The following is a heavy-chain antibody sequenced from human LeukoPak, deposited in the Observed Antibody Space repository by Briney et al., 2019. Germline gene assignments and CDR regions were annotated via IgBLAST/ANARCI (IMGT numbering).Heavy chain of an antibody. J-gene: IGHJ1*01. V-gene: IGHV2-5*01. D-gene: IGHD4-17*01. CDR3: AHSPVTREYFQH. CDR1: GFSLSTSGVG. CDR2: IYWNDDK. Sequence: ESGPTLVKPTQTLTLTCTFSGFSLSTSGVGVGWIRQPPGKALEWLAIIYWNDDKRYSPSLKSRLTTTKDTSKTQVVLTMTNMDPVDTATYYCAHSPVTREYFQHWGQGTLVTVSS.